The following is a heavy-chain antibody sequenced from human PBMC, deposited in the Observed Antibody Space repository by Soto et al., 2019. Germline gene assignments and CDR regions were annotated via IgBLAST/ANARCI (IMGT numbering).Heavy chain of an antibody. CDR3: ARGKYDSGADGTISHYGMDV. J-gene: IGHJ6*02. CDR1: GGTFSTYA. V-gene: IGHV1-69*01. D-gene: IGHD3-22*01. CDR2: IIPIFGAT. Sequence: QVQLVQSGAEVKTPGPSVKVSCKASGGTFSTYAISWVRQAPGQGLDWMGGIIPIFGATHYAQKFQGRVTVNADQSSTTAYMELSSLRSEDTALYFCARGKYDSGADGTISHYGMDVCGQGTTVTVFS.